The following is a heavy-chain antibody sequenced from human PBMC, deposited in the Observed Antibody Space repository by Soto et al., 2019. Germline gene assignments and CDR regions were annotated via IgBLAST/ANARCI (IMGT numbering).Heavy chain of an antibody. J-gene: IGHJ5*02. V-gene: IGHV1-3*01. Sequence: QVQLVQSGAEVRKPGASVKISCKASGYTFTSYAIHWLRQAPGQRLEWMGWINGGAGDTRYSVNFQGSVTFTRDTAATTAFMDLSSLSSADTAIYYCARSPSRMAAETQLHPWGQGTLVTVSS. CDR2: INGGAGDT. CDR1: GYTFTSYA. CDR3: ARSPSRMAAETQLHP. D-gene: IGHD6-6*01.